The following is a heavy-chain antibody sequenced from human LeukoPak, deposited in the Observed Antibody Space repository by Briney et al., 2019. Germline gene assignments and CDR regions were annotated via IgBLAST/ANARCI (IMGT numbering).Heavy chain of an antibody. Sequence: SETLSLTCAVYDGSFSGYYCSWIRQPPGKGLEWIGEINHSGSANYNPSLKSRVTILLDTSKNQFSLNLSSVTAADTAVYYCARGYSSLVDYWGQGTLVTVSS. CDR1: DGSFSGYY. V-gene: IGHV4-34*01. CDR2: INHSGSA. J-gene: IGHJ4*02. D-gene: IGHD5-18*01. CDR3: ARGYSSLVDY.